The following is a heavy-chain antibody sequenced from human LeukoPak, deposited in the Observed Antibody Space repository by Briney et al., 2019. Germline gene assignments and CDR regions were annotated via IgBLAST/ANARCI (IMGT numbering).Heavy chain of an antibody. D-gene: IGHD2-2*01. Sequence: PGGSLRLSCTASGFTFGDYAISWVRQAPGKGLEWVTFIRSKAYGATTEYAASVKGRFTISRDDSKSIAYLQMNSLKTEDTAVYYCTRESLVEVPAANWGGLYYYYYYMDVWGKGTTVTVSS. V-gene: IGHV3-49*04. CDR1: GFTFGDYA. J-gene: IGHJ6*03. CDR3: TRESLVEVPAANWGGLYYYYYYMDV. CDR2: IRSKAYGATT.